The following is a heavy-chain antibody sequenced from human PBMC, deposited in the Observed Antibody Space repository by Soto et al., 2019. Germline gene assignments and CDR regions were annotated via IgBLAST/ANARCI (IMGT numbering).Heavy chain of an antibody. CDR1: GFTFSNYA. CDR3: AHNCGVDCHSVFFY. Sequence: EVQLLESGGGLVQPGGSLRLSCAASGFTFSNYAMSWVRQAPGKGLEWVSGISGGGGSSYYADSVKGRFTISRDNSKNTLYLQMNSXXAXXTAVYYCAHNCGVDCHSVFFYWGQGTLVIVSS. CDR2: ISGGGGSS. D-gene: IGHD2-21*02. J-gene: IGHJ4*02. V-gene: IGHV3-23*01.